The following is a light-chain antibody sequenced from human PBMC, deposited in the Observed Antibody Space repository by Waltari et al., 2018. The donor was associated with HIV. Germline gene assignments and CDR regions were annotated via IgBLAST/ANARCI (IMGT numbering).Light chain of an antibody. Sequence: DIQMAQSPSNLSASVGDRVTITCRASQTINTWLAWYHQKPGGAPQLLVYKASTLENGVPSRFSGSGSGTEFTLTISRLQPDDVGFYYCQQYSSYWIFGQGTKVQVK. CDR2: KAS. J-gene: IGKJ1*01. V-gene: IGKV1-5*03. CDR3: QQYSSYWI. CDR1: QTINTW.